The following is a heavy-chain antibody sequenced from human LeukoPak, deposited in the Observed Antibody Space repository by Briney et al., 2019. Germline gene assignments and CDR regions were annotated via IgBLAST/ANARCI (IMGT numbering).Heavy chain of an antibody. CDR2: IYHSGST. CDR3: ASTVTTWTAVDSDAFDI. J-gene: IGHJ3*02. V-gene: IGHV4-4*02. CDR1: GGSISSSNW. Sequence: SETLSLTCAVSGGSISSSNWWSWVRQPPGKGLEWIGEIYHSGSTNYNPSLKSRVTISVDKSKNQFSLKLSSVTAADTAVYYCASTVTTWTAVDSDAFDIWGQGTMVTVSS. D-gene: IGHD4-17*01.